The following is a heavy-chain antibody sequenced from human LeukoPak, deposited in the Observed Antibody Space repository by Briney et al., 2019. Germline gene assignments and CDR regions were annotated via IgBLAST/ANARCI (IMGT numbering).Heavy chain of an antibody. Sequence: GGSLRLSCAASGFTFSSYAMSWVRQVPGKGLEWVSAISGSGGSTYYADSVKGRFTISRDNSKNTLYLQMNSLRAEDTAVYYCAKDLEQWLIPYYFDYWGQGTLVTVSS. CDR1: GFTFSSYA. V-gene: IGHV3-23*01. J-gene: IGHJ4*02. CDR2: ISGSGGST. CDR3: AKDLEQWLIPYYFDY. D-gene: IGHD6-19*01.